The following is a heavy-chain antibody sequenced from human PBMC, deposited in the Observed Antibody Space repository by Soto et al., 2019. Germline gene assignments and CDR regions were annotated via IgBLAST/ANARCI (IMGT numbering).Heavy chain of an antibody. CDR2: ISSRSYTI. V-gene: IGHV3-48*02. D-gene: IGHD6-6*01. CDR1: GCSFSTYS. CDR3: ARGGSSSDNGMDV. J-gene: IGHJ6*02. Sequence: EVQLVESGGGLVQPGGSLRLSCAASGCSFSTYSMNWARQAPGKGLEWVSYISSRSYTIYYVDSVKGRFTISRDNAKNSLYLQINSLRDEDTAVYYCARGGSSSDNGMDVWGQGTTVTASS.